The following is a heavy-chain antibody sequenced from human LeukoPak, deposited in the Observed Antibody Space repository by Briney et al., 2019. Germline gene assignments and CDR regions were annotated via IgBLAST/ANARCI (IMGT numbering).Heavy chain of an antibody. CDR1: GFTFSSYW. J-gene: IGHJ6*03. CDR3: ARDVGFWSGYWYYYYYMDV. CDR2: IKQDGSEK. Sequence: GGSLRLSCAASGFTFSSYWMSWVRQAPGKGLEWVANIKQDGSEKYYVDSAKGRFTISRDNAKNSLYLQMNSLRAEDTAVYYCARDVGFWSGYWYYYYYMDVWGKGTTVTVSS. V-gene: IGHV3-7*01. D-gene: IGHD3-3*01.